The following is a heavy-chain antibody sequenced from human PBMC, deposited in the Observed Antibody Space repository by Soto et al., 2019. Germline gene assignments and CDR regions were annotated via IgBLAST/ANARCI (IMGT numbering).Heavy chain of an antibody. Sequence: PSETLSLTCTVSGGSISSGGYYWSWIRQHPGKGLEWIGYIYYSGSTYYNPSLKSRVTISVDTSKNQSSLKLSSVTAADTAVYYCARVSFDYGDPTAVWYFDLWGRGTLVTVSS. CDR2: IYYSGST. V-gene: IGHV4-31*03. J-gene: IGHJ2*01. D-gene: IGHD4-17*01. CDR1: GGSISSGGYY. CDR3: ARVSFDYGDPTAVWYFDL.